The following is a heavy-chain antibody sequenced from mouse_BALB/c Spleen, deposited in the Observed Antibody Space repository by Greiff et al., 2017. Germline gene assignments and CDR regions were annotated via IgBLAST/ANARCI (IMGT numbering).Heavy chain of an antibody. CDR2: IYPGDGDT. D-gene: IGHD2-3*01. Sequence: VQLQQSGPELVKPGASVKISCKASGYAFSSSWMNWVKQRPGQGLEWIGRIYPGDGDTNYNGKFKGKATLTADKSSSTAYMQLSSLTSVDSAVYFCARENDGYPFDYWGQGTTLTVSS. CDR1: GYAFSSSW. CDR3: ARENDGYPFDY. J-gene: IGHJ2*01. V-gene: IGHV1-82*01.